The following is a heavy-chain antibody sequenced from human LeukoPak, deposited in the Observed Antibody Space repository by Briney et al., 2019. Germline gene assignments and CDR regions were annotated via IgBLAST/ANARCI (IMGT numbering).Heavy chain of an antibody. D-gene: IGHD3-3*01. CDR3: AKDGKYYDFWSGYYSRSYYYYMDV. CDR1: GFTFSSYS. J-gene: IGHJ6*03. V-gene: IGHV3-21*04. CDR2: ISSSSSYI. Sequence: PGGSLRLSCAASGFTFSSYSMNWVRQAPGKGLEWVSSISSSSSYIYYADSVKGRFTISRDNSKNTLYLQMNSLRAEDTAVYYCAKDGKYYDFWSGYYSRSYYYYMDVWGKGTTVTVSS.